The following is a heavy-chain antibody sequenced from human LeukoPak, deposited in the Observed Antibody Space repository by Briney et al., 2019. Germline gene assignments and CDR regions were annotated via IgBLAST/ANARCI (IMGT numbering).Heavy chain of an antibody. J-gene: IGHJ6*03. CDR3: ARYSSTWIPSYYYYYMDV. Sequence: EASVKVSCKASGYTFTGYYMHWVRQAPGQGLEWMGWINPNSGGTNYAQKFQGRVTMTRDTSISTAYMELSRLRSDDTAVYYCARYSSTWIPSYYYYYMDVWGKGTTVTVSS. CDR1: GYTFTGYY. D-gene: IGHD6-13*01. V-gene: IGHV1-2*02. CDR2: INPNSGGT.